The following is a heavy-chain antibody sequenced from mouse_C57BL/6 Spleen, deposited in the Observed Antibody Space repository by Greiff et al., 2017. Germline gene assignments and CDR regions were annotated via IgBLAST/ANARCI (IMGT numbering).Heavy chain of an antibody. CDR1: GYTFTSYW. CDR3: ARESETGTFYYFDY. V-gene: IGHV1-53*01. D-gene: IGHD4-1*01. CDR2: INPSNGGT. J-gene: IGHJ2*01. Sequence: HVQLQQSGTELVKPGASVKLSCKASGYTFTSYWMHWVKQRPGQGLEWIGNINPSNGGTNSNEKFKSKATLTVDKSSSTAYMQLSSLTSEDSGVYYCARESETGTFYYFDYWGQGTTLTVSS.